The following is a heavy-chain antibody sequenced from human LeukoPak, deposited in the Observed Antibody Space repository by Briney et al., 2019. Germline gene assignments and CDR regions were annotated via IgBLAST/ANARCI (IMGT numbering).Heavy chain of an antibody. V-gene: IGHV3-11*01. CDR1: GFTFSDYY. Sequence: GGSLRLSCAASGFTFSDYYMSWIRQAPGKGLEWVSYISSRSGTSTHYADSVKGLFTISRDNAKNSLYLQMNSLRAEDTAVYYCARVYGDYAADYWGQGTLVTVSS. J-gene: IGHJ4*02. CDR3: ARVYGDYAADY. D-gene: IGHD4-17*01. CDR2: ISSRSGTST.